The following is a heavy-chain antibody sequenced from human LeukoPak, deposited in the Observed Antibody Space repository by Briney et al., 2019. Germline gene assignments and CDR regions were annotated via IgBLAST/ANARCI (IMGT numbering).Heavy chain of an antibody. CDR2: IYHSGST. J-gene: IGHJ4*02. CDR3: ARVWGSGWPTPYFDY. Sequence: SETLSLTCTVSGYSISSGYYWGWIRQPPGNGLEWIGNIYHSGSTYYNPSLKSRVTISVDTSKNQFSLRLSSVTAADTAVYYCARVWGSGWPTPYFDYWGQGTLVTVSS. V-gene: IGHV4-38-2*02. CDR1: GYSISSGYY. D-gene: IGHD6-19*01.